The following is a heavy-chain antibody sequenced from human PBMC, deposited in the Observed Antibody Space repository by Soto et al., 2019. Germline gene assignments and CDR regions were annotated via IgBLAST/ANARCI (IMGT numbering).Heavy chain of an antibody. V-gene: IGHV3-15*07. CDR1: GFTFSNAW. D-gene: IGHD6-19*01. CDR2: IKSKTDGGTT. CDR3: TTEGSYSSGWYAKFVDY. J-gene: IGHJ4*02. Sequence: GGSLRLSCAASGFTFSNAWMNWVRQAPGKGLEWVGRIKSKTDGGTTDYAAPVKGRFTISRDDSKNTLYLQMNSLKTEDTAVYYCTTEGSYSSGWYAKFVDYWGQGTLVTVSS.